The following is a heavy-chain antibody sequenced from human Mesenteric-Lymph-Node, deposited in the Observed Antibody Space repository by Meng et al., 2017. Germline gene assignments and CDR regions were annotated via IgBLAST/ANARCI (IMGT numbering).Heavy chain of an antibody. CDR2: INPNSGGT. D-gene: IGHD3-22*01. Sequence: ASVKVSCKASGYTFTGYYMHWVRQAPGQGLEWMGRINPNSGGTNYAQKFQGRVTMTRDTSISTAYMELSRLRSDDTAVYYCARFYYDSSGFDAFDIWGQGTMVTVSS. V-gene: IGHV1-2*06. CDR1: GYTFTGYY. CDR3: ARFYYDSSGFDAFDI. J-gene: IGHJ3*02.